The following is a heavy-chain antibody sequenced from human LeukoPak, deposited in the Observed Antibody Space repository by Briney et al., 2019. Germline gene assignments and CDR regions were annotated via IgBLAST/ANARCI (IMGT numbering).Heavy chain of an antibody. CDR3: ARGRGYQLLDAFDI. CDR2: IYTSGST. V-gene: IGHV4-61*02. CDR1: GGSISSSSYY. D-gene: IGHD2-2*01. J-gene: IGHJ3*02. Sequence: SETLSLTCTVSGGSISSSSYYWGWIRQPAGKGLEWIGRIYTSGSTNYNPSLKSRVTISVDTSKNQFSLKLSSVTAADTAVYYCARGRGYQLLDAFDIWGQGTMVTVSS.